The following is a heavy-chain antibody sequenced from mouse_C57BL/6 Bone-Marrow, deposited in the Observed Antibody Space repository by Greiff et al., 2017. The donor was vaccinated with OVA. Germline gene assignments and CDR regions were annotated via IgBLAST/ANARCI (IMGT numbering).Heavy chain of an antibody. Sequence: EVQLQQSGPELVKPGASVKISCKASGYTFTDYYMNWVKQSHGKSLEWIGDINPNNGGTSYNQKFKGKATLTVDKSSSTAYMELRSLTSEDSAVYYCARNHYDYDEGYYFDYWGQGTTLTVSS. CDR1: GYTFTDYY. D-gene: IGHD2-4*01. CDR3: ARNHYDYDEGYYFDY. V-gene: IGHV1-26*01. J-gene: IGHJ2*01. CDR2: INPNNGGT.